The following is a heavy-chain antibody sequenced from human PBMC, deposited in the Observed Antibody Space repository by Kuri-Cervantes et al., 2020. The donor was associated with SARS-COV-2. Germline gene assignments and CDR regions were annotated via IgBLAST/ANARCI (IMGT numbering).Heavy chain of an antibody. Sequence: GGSLRLSCAASGFTFSSSWMHWVCQAPEKGLEWVADIKCDGSEKYYVDSVKGRLTISRDNAKNSLYLQVNSLRAEDMTVYYCARSGYDRAGYFDYWGQGTLVTVSS. V-gene: IGHV3-52*01. CDR1: GFTFSSSW. CDR2: IKCDGSEK. CDR3: ARSGYDRAGYFDY. J-gene: IGHJ4*02. D-gene: IGHD5-12*01.